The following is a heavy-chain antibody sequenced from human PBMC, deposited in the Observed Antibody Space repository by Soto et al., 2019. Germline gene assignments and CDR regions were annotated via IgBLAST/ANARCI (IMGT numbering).Heavy chain of an antibody. CDR3: ARVMTTVTYYYYYGMDV. V-gene: IGHV4-30-4*01. Sequence: QVQLQESGPRLVKPSQTLSLTCTVSGGSISSGDYYWSWIRQPPGKGLEWIGYIYYSGSTYYNPSRKSRVTISVDTSKNQFSLNLSSVTAADTAAYYCARVMTTVTYYYYYGMDVWGQGTTVTVSS. CDR2: IYYSGST. CDR1: GGSISSGDYY. D-gene: IGHD4-17*01. J-gene: IGHJ6*02.